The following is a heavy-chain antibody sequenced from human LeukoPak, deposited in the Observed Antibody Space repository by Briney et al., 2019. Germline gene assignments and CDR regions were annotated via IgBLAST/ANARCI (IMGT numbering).Heavy chain of an antibody. CDR1: GFTFSSYW. CDR2: IKQDGSEK. V-gene: IGHV3-7*01. D-gene: IGHD6-13*01. J-gene: IGHJ4*02. Sequence: GGSLRLSCAASGFTFSSYWMSWVRQAPGKGLEWVANIKQDGSEKYYVDSVKGRFTISRDNAKNSLYLQMNSLRAEDTAVYYCARVRPNGIAAAWLGEYYFDYWGQGTLVTVSS. CDR3: ARVRPNGIAAAWLGEYYFDY.